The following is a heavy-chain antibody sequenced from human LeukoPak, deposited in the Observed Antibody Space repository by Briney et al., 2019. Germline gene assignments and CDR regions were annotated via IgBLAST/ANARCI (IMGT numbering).Heavy chain of an antibody. J-gene: IGHJ4*02. V-gene: IGHV4-34*01. CDR3: ARRGDSYTSFDY. CDR2: INHSGST. Sequence: SETLSLTCAVYGGSFSGYYWSWIRQPPGKGLEWIGEINHSGSTNYNPSLKSRVTISVDTSKNQFSLKLSSVTAADTAVYYCARRGDSYTSFDYWAREPWSPSPQ. CDR1: GGSFSGYY.